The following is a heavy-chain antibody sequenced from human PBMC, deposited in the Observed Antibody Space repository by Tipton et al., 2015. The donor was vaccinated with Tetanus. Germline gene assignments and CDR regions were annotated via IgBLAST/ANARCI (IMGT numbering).Heavy chain of an antibody. D-gene: IGHD6-13*01. V-gene: IGHV4-31*11. J-gene: IGHJ3*01. CDR1: GASFRLGGYF. CDR3: ARDQSGYSDRDALDV. CDR2: IQNTGNT. Sequence: TLSLTCDVSGASFRLGGYFWRWVRQHPGRGLEWIGNIQNTGNTHYNPSVESRASISLDTSTNQFYLRLRSVTVADTAVYYCARDQSGYSDRDALDVWGRGTMVTVSS.